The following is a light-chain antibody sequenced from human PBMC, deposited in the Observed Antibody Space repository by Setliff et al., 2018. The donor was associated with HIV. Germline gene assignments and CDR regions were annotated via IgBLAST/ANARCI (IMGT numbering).Light chain of an antibody. Sequence: QSALAQPRSVSASPGQSITISCTGTSSDVGTYNSVSWYQQHPGRAPKLIIYDVNRRPSGVPDRFSGSKSGNTASLTISGLQAEDEADYYCCSYAGSNTLDVFGTGTKVTVL. CDR2: DVN. V-gene: IGLV2-11*01. CDR1: SSDVGTYNS. J-gene: IGLJ1*01. CDR3: CSYAGSNTLDV.